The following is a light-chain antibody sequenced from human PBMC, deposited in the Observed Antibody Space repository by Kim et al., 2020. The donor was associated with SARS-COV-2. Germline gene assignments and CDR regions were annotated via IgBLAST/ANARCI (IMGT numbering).Light chain of an antibody. CDR3: QAWDIRSDHYV. J-gene: IGLJ1*01. V-gene: IGLV3-21*04. CDR2: YDT. CDR1: DIGSKS. Sequence: SYELTQPPSVSVAPGETARISCGGDDIGSKSVHWYQQKPGRAPLLVIYYDTDRPSEIPGRFSGSNSGNTATLTISRVEAGDEADYYCQAWDIRSDHYVFGSGTKVTVL.